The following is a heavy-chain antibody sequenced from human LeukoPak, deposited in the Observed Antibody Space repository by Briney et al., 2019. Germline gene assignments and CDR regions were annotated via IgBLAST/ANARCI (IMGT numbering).Heavy chain of an antibody. D-gene: IGHD6-19*01. J-gene: IGHJ6*02. Sequence: GGSLRLSCAASGFTLSSYAMHWVRQAPGKGLEWVAIIWYDGSKKYYADSVKGRFTISGDNSRNTLYLQMNTLRAEDTAVYYCASDLIAVTERIYFGMDVWGQGTTVTVSS. V-gene: IGHV3-33*01. CDR2: IWYDGSKK. CDR1: GFTLSSYA. CDR3: ASDLIAVTERIYFGMDV.